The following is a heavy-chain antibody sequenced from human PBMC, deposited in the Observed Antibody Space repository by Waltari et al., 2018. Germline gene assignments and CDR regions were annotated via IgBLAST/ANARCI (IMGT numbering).Heavy chain of an antibody. J-gene: IGHJ3*02. CDR3: ARGRRWLQFRVPERSAFDI. CDR1: GGSFSGYY. D-gene: IGHD5-12*01. CDR2: INHSGST. V-gene: IGHV4-34*01. Sequence: QVQLQQWGAGLLKPSETLSLTCAVYGGSFSGYYWSWIRQPPGKGLEWIGEINHSGSTNYNRSLKSRVTISVDTSKNQFSLKLSSVTAADTAVYYCARGRRWLQFRVPERSAFDIWGQGTMVTVSS.